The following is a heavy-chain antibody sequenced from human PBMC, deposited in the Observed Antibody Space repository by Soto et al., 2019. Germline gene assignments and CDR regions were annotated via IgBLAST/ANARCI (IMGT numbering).Heavy chain of an antibody. CDR3: TTDSSSWFLQFDY. V-gene: IGHV3-15*01. Sequence: GGSLRLSCAASGFTFSNAWMSWVRQAPGKGLEWVGRIKSKTDGGTTDYAAPVNGRFTISRDDSKSTLYLQMNSLKTEDTAVYYCTTDSSSWFLQFDYWGQGTLVTVSS. CDR2: IKSKTDGGTT. J-gene: IGHJ4*02. CDR1: GFTFSNAW. D-gene: IGHD6-13*01.